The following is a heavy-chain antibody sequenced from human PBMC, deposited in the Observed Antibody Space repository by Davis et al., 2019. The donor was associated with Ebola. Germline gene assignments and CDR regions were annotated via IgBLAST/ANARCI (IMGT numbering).Heavy chain of an antibody. CDR1: GYTFTNYA. J-gene: IGHJ4*02. Sequence: ASVKVSCKASGYTFTNYAINWVRQAPGQGLEWMGLINTNTGNPMYAQAFTGRFLFSLDTSINTPYLQISSLKAEDTAVYYCARGNAAAGGYWGQGTLVTVSS. CDR3: ARGNAAAGGY. V-gene: IGHV7-4-1*02. D-gene: IGHD6-13*01. CDR2: INTNTGNP.